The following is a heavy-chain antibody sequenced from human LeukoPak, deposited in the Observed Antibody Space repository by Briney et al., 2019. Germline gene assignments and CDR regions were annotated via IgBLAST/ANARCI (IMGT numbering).Heavy chain of an antibody. CDR3: ARDRSRRIMITFGGVIVPPGNP. CDR1: GYTFTSYA. J-gene: IGHJ5*02. CDR2: ISAYNGNT. D-gene: IGHD3-16*02. Sequence: ASVKVSCKASGYTFTSYAMHWVRQAPGQRLEWMGWISAYNGNTNYAQKLQGRVTMTTDTSTSTAYMELRSLRSDDTAVYYCARDRSRRIMITFGGVIVPPGNPWGQGTLVTVSS. V-gene: IGHV1-18*01.